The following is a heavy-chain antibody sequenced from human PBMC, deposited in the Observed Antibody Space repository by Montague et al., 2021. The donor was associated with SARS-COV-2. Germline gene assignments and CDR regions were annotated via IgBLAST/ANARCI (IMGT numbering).Heavy chain of an antibody. CDR2: IHHGGST. V-gene: IGHV4-34*01. J-gene: IGHJ6*03. CDR1: GGSFSTYS. D-gene: IGHD3-10*01. CDR3: ARLGDGVLPSPILGVGPYYSYYYVDV. Sequence: SETLSLTCAVHGGSFSTYSWNWIRQPPGKGLEWIGEIHHGGSTNYNPSLKSRVTTSADTPKNQFSLKLTSVAAADTAVYYCARLGDGVLPSPILGVGPYYSYYYVDVWGKGTTVTVSS.